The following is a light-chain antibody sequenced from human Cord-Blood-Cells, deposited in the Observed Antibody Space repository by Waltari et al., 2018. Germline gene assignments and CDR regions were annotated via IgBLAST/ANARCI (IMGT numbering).Light chain of an antibody. CDR3: SSYTSSSTAV. V-gene: IGLV2-14*01. Sequence: SALTQPASVSGPPGQSTTISCTGTSSDVGGYNYVPWYQQHPGKAPKLMIYDVSKRPSGVSNRFSGSKSGNTASLTISGLQAEDEADYYCSSYTSSSTAVFGGGTKLTVL. J-gene: IGLJ2*01. CDR2: DVS. CDR1: SSDVGGYNY.